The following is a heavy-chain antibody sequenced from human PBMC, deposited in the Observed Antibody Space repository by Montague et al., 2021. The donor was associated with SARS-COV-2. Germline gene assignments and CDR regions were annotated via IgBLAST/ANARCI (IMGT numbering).Heavy chain of an antibody. D-gene: IGHD3-3*01. CDR1: GFTFSSYW. V-gene: IGHV3-7*03. CDR3: ARGRITSFGVEDYYYGMDV. CDR2: IKQDGSEK. Sequence: SLRLSCAASGFTFSSYWMSWVRQAPGKGLEWVANIKQDGSEKYYVDSVKGRFTISRDNAKNSLYLQMNSLRAEDTAVYYCARGRITSFGVEDYYYGMDVWGQGTTVTVSS. J-gene: IGHJ6*02.